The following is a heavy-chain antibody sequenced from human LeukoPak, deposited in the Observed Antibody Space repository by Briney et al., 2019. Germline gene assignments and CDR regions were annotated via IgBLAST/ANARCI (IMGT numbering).Heavy chain of an antibody. CDR2: ISRDGSNK. CDR1: GFTFSSYG. CDR3: AKDLGNDWYYDTFDY. Sequence: GGSLRLSCAASGFTFSSYGIHWVRQAPAKGLEWVAVISRDGSNKYYADSVKGRFTISRDNSKNTLYLQMNSLRAEDTAVYYCAKDLGNDWYYDTFDYWGQGTLVTVSS. D-gene: IGHD6-19*01. V-gene: IGHV3-30*18. J-gene: IGHJ4*02.